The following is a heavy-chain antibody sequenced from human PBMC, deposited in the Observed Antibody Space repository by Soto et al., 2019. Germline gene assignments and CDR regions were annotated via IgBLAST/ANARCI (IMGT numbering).Heavy chain of an antibody. CDR3: ARLTGIAAAGTNYYYYYGMDV. Sequence: PSETLSLTCAVSGGSISSSNWWSWVRQPPGXGLEWIGEIYHSGSTNYNPSLKSRVTISVDKSKNQFSLKLSSVTAADTAVYYCARLTGIAAAGTNYYYYYGMDVWGQGTTVTVSS. D-gene: IGHD6-13*01. J-gene: IGHJ6*02. V-gene: IGHV4-4*02. CDR2: IYHSGST. CDR1: GGSISSSNW.